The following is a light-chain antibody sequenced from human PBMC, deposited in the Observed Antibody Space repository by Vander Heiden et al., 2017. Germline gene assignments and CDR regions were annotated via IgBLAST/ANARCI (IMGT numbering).Light chain of an antibody. CDR2: AAS. Sequence: DIQMTQSPSSLSASVGDTVTISCRASQTISRYLNWYQQKPGKAPNLLIYAASSLQSGVPSRFSGSGYGTDFTLTISSRQPEDFAPYYCQQNASLLMDTFGGGTMVEIK. V-gene: IGKV1-39*01. J-gene: IGKJ4*01. CDR3: QQNASLLMDT. CDR1: QTISRY.